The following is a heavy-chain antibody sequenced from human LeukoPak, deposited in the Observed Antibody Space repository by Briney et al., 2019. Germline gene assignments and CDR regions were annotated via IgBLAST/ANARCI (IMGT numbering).Heavy chain of an antibody. V-gene: IGHV3-23*01. J-gene: IGHJ4*02. CDR3: ARVVGATWYFDY. CDR1: GLTFSSYA. Sequence: GGSLRLSCAASGLTFSSYAMMWLRQAPGKGLEWVSAIIGNGGWALYADSVKGRFTISRDNTKNTLYLQMSSLRAEDTAVYYCARVVGATWYFDYWGQGTLVTVSS. CDR2: IIGNGGWA. D-gene: IGHD1-26*01.